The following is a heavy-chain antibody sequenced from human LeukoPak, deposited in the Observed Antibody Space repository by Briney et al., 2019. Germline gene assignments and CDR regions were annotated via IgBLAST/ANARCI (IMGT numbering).Heavy chain of an antibody. Sequence: ASVKVSCKASGYTFTSYGISWVRQAPGQGLEWMGWISAYNGNTNYAQKLQGRVTMTTDTSTSTAYMELRSLRSDDTAVYYCARDAHMREQLVRKIFDYWGQGTLVTVSS. V-gene: IGHV1-18*01. CDR1: GYTFTSYG. D-gene: IGHD6-13*01. J-gene: IGHJ4*02. CDR2: ISAYNGNT. CDR3: ARDAHMREQLVRKIFDY.